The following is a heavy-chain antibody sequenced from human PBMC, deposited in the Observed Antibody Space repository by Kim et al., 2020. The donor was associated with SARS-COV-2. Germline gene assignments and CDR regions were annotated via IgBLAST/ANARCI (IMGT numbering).Heavy chain of an antibody. D-gene: IGHD3-16*01. Sequence: GGSLRLSCTASGFTFGDYAMSWVRQAPGKGLEWVGFIRSKAYGGTTEYAASVKGRFTISRDDSKSIAYLQMNSLKTEDTAVYYCTRDWGLNGGYDYVWGSYSPDDFDIWGQGTMVTVSS. V-gene: IGHV3-49*04. CDR2: IRSKAYGGTT. J-gene: IGHJ3*02. CDR3: TRDWGLNGGYDYVWGSYSPDDFDI. CDR1: GFTFGDYA.